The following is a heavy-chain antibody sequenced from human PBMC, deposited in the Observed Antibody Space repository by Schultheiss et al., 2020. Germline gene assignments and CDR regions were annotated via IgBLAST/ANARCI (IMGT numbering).Heavy chain of an antibody. D-gene: IGHD6-6*01. J-gene: IGHJ6*03. CDR3: ARGRFEYSSSSDLYYYYMDV. CDR2: IYYSGST. Sequence: SETLSLTCTVSGGSISSSSYYWSWNRQPPGKGLEWIGSIYYSGSTYYNPSLKSRVTISVDTSKNQFSLKLSSVIAADTAVYYCARGRFEYSSSSDLYYYYMDVWGKGTTVTVSS. V-gene: IGHV4-39*01. CDR1: GGSISSSSYY.